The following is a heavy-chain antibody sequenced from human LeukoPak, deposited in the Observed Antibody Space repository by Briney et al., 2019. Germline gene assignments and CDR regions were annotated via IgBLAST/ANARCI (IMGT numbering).Heavy chain of an antibody. J-gene: IGHJ4*02. CDR3: ARPNSGWYFDY. V-gene: IGHV4-34*01. D-gene: IGHD6-19*01. Sequence: SETLSLTCAVYGGSFSGYYWSWIRQPPGKGLEWIGEINHSGSTNYNPSLKSRVTISVDTSKNQFSLKLSSVTAADTAVYFCARPNSGWYFDYWGQGTLVAVSS. CDR1: GGSFSGYY. CDR2: INHSGST.